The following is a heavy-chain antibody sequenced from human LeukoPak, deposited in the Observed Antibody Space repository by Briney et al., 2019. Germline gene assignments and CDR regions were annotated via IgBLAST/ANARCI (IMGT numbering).Heavy chain of an antibody. D-gene: IGHD6-19*01. Sequence: GSLRLSCAASGFTFSSYAMSWVRQAPGKGLEWVSAISGSGGSTYYADSVKGRFTISRDNSKNTLYLQMNSLRAEDTAVYYCARADGSGWLTYWGQGTLVTVSS. V-gene: IGHV3-23*01. CDR3: ARADGSGWLTY. CDR1: GFTFSSYA. J-gene: IGHJ4*02. CDR2: ISGSGGST.